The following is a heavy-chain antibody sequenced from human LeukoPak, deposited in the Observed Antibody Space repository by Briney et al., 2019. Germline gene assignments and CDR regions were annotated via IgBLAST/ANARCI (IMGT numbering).Heavy chain of an antibody. CDR3: VYYDSSGYFDY. CDR2: IIPIFGTA. Sequence: SVKVSCKASGYTLTDNHLYWVRQAPGQGLEWMGRIIPIFGTANYAQKFQGRVTITTDESTSTAYMELSSLRSEDTAVYYCVYYDSSGYFDYWGQGTLVTVSS. D-gene: IGHD3-22*01. V-gene: IGHV1-69*05. CDR1: GYTLTDNH. J-gene: IGHJ4*02.